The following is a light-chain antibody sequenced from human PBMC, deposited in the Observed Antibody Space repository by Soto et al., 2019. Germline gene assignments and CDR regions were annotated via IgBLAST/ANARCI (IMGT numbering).Light chain of an antibody. V-gene: IGLV2-8*01. J-gene: IGLJ1*01. CDR1: SSDVGGYNY. CDR3: SSHAGSNTPFV. Sequence: QSALTQPPSASGSPGQSVTISCTGTSSDVGGYNYVSWYQQHPGKAPKVMIYDVGKRPSGVPDRFSGSKSGNTASLPVSGLQAEDEADYYCSSHAGSNTPFVFGTGTKVTVL. CDR2: DVG.